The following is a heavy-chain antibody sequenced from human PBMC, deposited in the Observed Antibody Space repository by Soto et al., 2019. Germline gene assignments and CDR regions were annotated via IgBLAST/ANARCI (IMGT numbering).Heavy chain of an antibody. Sequence: EVQLLESGGGLVQPGGSLRLSCAASGFTFSNFAMSWVRQGPGQGLEWVSTIINSGISTYYGDSVKGRFTISRDTSKNTLFLQMNSLRAEDTAVYYCAKDRESAYDDFDYWGRGNLVTVSS. CDR1: GFTFSNFA. D-gene: IGHD5-12*01. CDR3: AKDRESAYDDFDY. CDR2: IINSGIST. V-gene: IGHV3-23*01. J-gene: IGHJ4*02.